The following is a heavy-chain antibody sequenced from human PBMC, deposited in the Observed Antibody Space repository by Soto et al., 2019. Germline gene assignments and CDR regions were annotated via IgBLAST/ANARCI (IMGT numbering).Heavy chain of an antibody. Sequence: XGSLRLSCAASGFSFVSYWISRVRQAPGKGLEWVANINPGGRQKNYVDSVQGRFSISRDDAEKSHHLQMNSLRVEDTGVYYCAKYGAGSYGAYALDMWGQGPMVTVSS. D-gene: IGHD3-10*01. V-gene: IGHV3-7*01. CDR1: GFSFVSYW. J-gene: IGHJ3*02. CDR2: INPGGRQK. CDR3: AKYGAGSYGAYALDM.